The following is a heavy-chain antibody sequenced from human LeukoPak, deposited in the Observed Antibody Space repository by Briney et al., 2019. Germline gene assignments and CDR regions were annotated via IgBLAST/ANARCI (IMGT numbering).Heavy chain of an antibody. CDR3: ARGLGAPDH. Sequence: GGSLRLSCAASGFTFSSYGMHWVRQAPGKGLEWVAVIWYDGSNKYYADSVKGRFTISRDNVKNSLYLQMNSLRVEDTAVYYCARGLGAPDHWGQGTLVTVSS. CDR1: GFTFSSYG. D-gene: IGHD1-26*01. CDR2: IWYDGSNK. J-gene: IGHJ4*02. V-gene: IGHV3-33*01.